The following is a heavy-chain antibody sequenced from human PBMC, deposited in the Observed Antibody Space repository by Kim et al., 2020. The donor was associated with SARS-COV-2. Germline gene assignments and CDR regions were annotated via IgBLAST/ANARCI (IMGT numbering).Heavy chain of an antibody. CDR2: ISYDGNSE. CDR3: VKWGGGGGNYPIYYYYGMDA. V-gene: IGHV3-30*18. J-gene: IGHJ6*02. Sequence: GGSLRLSCAASGFTFSGYGMHWVRQAPGKGLEWVAVISYDGNSEYYAASVKGRFAISRDNSANTLYLQMNSLRVEDTALYFCVKWGGGGGNYPIYYYYGMDAWGQGTTVIVSS. D-gene: IGHD1-1*01. CDR1: GFTFSGYG.